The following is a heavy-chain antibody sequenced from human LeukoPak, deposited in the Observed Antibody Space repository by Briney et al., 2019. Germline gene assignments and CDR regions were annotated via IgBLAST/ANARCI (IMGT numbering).Heavy chain of an antibody. Sequence: PSETLSLTCTVSGGSISSYYWSWIRQPPGKGLEWIGYIYYSGSTNYNPSLKSRVTISVDTSKNQFSLKLSSVTAADTAVYYCARGSGFFDPWGQGTLVTVSS. CDR3: ARGSGFFDP. CDR2: IYYSGST. D-gene: IGHD3-22*01. J-gene: IGHJ5*02. CDR1: GGSISSYY. V-gene: IGHV4-59*01.